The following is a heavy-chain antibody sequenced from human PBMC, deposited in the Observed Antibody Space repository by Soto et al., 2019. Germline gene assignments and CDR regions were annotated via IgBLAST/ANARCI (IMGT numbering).Heavy chain of an antibody. D-gene: IGHD3-10*01. CDR3: AKKNGVPNRFGELLSRYDY. Sequence: GGSLRLSCAASGFTFSSYAMSWVRQAPGKGLEWVSAISGSGGSTYYADSVKGRFTISRDNSKNTLYLQMNSLRAEDTAVYYCAKKNGVPNRFGELLSRYDYWGQGTLVTVSS. CDR2: ISGSGGST. CDR1: GFTFSSYA. V-gene: IGHV3-23*01. J-gene: IGHJ4*02.